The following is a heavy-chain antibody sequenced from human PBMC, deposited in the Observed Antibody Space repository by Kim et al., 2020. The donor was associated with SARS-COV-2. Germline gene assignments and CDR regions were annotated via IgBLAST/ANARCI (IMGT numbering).Heavy chain of an antibody. Sequence: SVKVSCKASGGTFSSYAISWVRQAPGQGLEWMGGIIPIFGTANYAQKFQGRVTITADESTSTAYMELSSLRSEDTAVYYCARGEVPYCGGDCYDIRWFDPWGQGTLVTVSS. V-gene: IGHV1-69*13. CDR1: GGTFSSYA. CDR3: ARGEVPYCGGDCYDIRWFDP. CDR2: IIPIFGTA. J-gene: IGHJ5*02. D-gene: IGHD2-21*01.